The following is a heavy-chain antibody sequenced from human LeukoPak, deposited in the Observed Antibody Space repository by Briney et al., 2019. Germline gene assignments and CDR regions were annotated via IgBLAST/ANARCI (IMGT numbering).Heavy chain of an antibody. V-gene: IGHV4-39*01. CDR3: ARHRGSIAAAGEIYYMDV. J-gene: IGHJ6*03. CDR2: IYYSGSS. CDR1: GGSISNSHYY. Sequence: PSETLSLTCIVSGGSISNSHYYWGWIRQPPGKGLEWIGNIYYSGSSYHNPSLKSRVTISVDTSKNQFSLKLSSVTAADTAVYYCARHRGSIAAAGEIYYMDVWGKGTTVTISS. D-gene: IGHD6-13*01.